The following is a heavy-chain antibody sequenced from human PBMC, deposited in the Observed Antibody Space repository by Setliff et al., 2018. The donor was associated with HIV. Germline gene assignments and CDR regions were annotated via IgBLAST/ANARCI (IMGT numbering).Heavy chain of an antibody. Sequence: PSETLSLTCAVYGGAFSRFYWSWLRQAPEKGLEWIGDINHSGITNYNPSLKSRLSISVDTSKNQFSLNLTSVTAADAAMYFCVSRPGGITRARFDHWGQGTRVTVS. J-gene: IGHJ4*02. CDR1: GGAFSRFY. D-gene: IGHD3-16*01. CDR3: VSRPGGITRARFDH. CDR2: INHSGIT. V-gene: IGHV4-34*01.